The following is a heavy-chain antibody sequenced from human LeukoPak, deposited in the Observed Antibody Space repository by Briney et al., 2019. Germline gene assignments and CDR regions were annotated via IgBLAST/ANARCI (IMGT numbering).Heavy chain of an antibody. D-gene: IGHD6-13*01. CDR3: AREPPPEAYSSPYYYGMDV. CDR2: INPNSGGT. J-gene: IGHJ6*02. Sequence: ASVKVSCKASGYTFTGYYMHWVRQAPGQGLEWMGWINPNSGGTNYAQKFQGGVTTTRDTSISTAYMELSRLRSDDTAVYYCAREPPPEAYSSPYYYGMDVWGQGTTVTVSS. V-gene: IGHV1-2*02. CDR1: GYTFTGYY.